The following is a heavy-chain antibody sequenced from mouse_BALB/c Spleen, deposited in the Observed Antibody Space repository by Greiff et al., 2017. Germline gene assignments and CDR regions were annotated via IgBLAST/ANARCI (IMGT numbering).Heavy chain of an antibody. Sequence: VQLKESGPELVKPGASVKMSCKASGYTFTSYVMHWVKQKPGQGLEWIGYINPYNDGTKYNEKFKGKATLTSDKSSSTAYMELSSLTSEDSAVYYCARWVWDGGYFDVWGAGTTVTVSS. CDR3: ARWVWDGGYFDV. CDR1: GYTFTSYV. CDR2: INPYNDGT. V-gene: IGHV1-14*01. J-gene: IGHJ1*01. D-gene: IGHD4-1*01.